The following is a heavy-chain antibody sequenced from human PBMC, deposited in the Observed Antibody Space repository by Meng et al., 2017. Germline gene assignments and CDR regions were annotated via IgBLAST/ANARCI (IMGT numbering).Heavy chain of an antibody. J-gene: IGHJ4*02. D-gene: IGHD1-26*01. Sequence: VRLVEAGGSLVKPGGSLRLSCAAYGFTFSNAWMSWVRQAPGKGLEWVGRIKSKTDGGTTDYAAPVKGRFTISRDDSKNTLYLQMNSLKTEDTAVYYCTTEVGGGPFDYWGQGTLVTVSS. CDR2: IKSKTDGGTT. V-gene: IGHV3-15*01. CDR1: GFTFSNAW. CDR3: TTEVGGGPFDY.